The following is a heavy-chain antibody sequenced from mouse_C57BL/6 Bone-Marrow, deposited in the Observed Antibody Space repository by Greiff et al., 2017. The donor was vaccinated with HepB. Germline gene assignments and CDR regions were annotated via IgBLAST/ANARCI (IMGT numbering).Heavy chain of an antibody. V-gene: IGHV1-77*01. CDR1: GYTFTDYG. CDR2: IYPGSGST. J-gene: IGHJ3*01. Sequence: VMLVESGPELVKPGASMKMSCKASGYTFTDYGISWVKQRTGQGLEWIGEIYPGSGSTYYNEKFKGKATLTADKSSNTAYMQLSSLTSEDSAVYFCARHDGPFAYWGQGTLVTVSA. D-gene: IGHD2-3*01. CDR3: ARHDGPFAY.